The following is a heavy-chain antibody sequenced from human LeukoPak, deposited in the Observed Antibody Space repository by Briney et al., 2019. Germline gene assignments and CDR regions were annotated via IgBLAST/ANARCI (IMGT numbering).Heavy chain of an antibody. V-gene: IGHV4-59*11. D-gene: IGHD4-17*01. Sequence: SETLSLTCAVSGDSFSSHYWTWIRQPPGRGLAWIGYISYIGTTNYNPSLKSRVTISIDTSKNQFSLKLSSVTTADTPVYYCARDLVTVTNGFDIWGLGTMVSVSS. J-gene: IGHJ3*02. CDR3: ARDLVTVTNGFDI. CDR2: ISYIGTT. CDR1: GDSFSSHY.